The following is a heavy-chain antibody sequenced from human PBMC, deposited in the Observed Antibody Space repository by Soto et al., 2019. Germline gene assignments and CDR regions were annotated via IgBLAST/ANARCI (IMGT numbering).Heavy chain of an antibody. CDR3: ARDPAP. CDR2: IYNSGTT. Sequence: SETLSLTCTVSGGSITRGGYYWSWIRQHPGKGLEWIGYIYNSGTTYYNPSLKSRVTISVDTSKNQFSLKLTSVTAADTAVYYCARDPAPWGQGTXVTVSS. J-gene: IGHJ5*02. V-gene: IGHV4-31*03. CDR1: GGSITRGGYY.